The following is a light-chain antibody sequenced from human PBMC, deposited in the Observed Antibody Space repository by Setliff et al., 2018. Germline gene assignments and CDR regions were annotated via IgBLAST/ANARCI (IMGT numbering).Light chain of an antibody. CDR2: DVS. Sequence: QSVLTQPASVSGSPGQTITISCTGTSSDVGNYIYVSWYQQHPGRAPKLMIYDVSTRPSGISYRFSGSKSGNTASLTVSGLQAEDEADYYCSSHAVSNPFYVFGTGTKVTVL. J-gene: IGLJ1*01. CDR3: SSHAVSNPFYV. V-gene: IGLV2-14*03. CDR1: SSDVGNYIY.